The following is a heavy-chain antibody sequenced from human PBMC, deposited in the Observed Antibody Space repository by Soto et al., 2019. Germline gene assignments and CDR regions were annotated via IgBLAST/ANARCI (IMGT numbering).Heavy chain of an antibody. Sequence: GGSLRLSCAASGFTFSSYSMNWVRQAPGKGLEWVSYISSSSSTIYYADSVKGRFTISRDNAKNSLYLQMNSLRAEDTAVYYCARVLGCSSTSCYHDAFDIWGQGTMVTVSS. CDR3: ARVLGCSSTSCYHDAFDI. V-gene: IGHV3-48*04. CDR2: ISSSSSTI. D-gene: IGHD2-2*01. CDR1: GFTFSSYS. J-gene: IGHJ3*02.